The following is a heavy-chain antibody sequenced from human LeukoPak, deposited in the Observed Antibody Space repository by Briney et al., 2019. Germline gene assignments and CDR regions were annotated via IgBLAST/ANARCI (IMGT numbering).Heavy chain of an antibody. D-gene: IGHD3-22*01. CDR3: ARDTYYYDSSGHRAEYFQH. Sequence: SETLSLTCTVSGGSISSSSYYWGWIRQPPGKGLEWIGSIYYSGSTYYNPSLKSRVTISVDTSKNQFSLKLSSVTAADTAVYYCARDTYYYDSSGHRAEYFQHWGQGTLVTVSS. CDR1: GGSISSSSYY. J-gene: IGHJ1*01. V-gene: IGHV4-39*02. CDR2: IYYSGST.